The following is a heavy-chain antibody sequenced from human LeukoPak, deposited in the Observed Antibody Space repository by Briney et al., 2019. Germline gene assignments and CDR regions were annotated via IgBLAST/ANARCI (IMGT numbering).Heavy chain of an antibody. CDR3: ARGRYCSSTSCYLNWFDP. V-gene: IGHV4-34*01. CDR2: INHSGST. J-gene: IGHJ5*02. Sequence: SETLSLTCAVYGGSFSGYYWSWIRQPPGKGLEWIGEINHSGSTNYNPSLKSRVTISVDTSKNQSSLKLSSVTAADTAVYYCARGRYCSSTSCYLNWFDPWGQGTLVTVSS. D-gene: IGHD2-2*01. CDR1: GGSFSGYY.